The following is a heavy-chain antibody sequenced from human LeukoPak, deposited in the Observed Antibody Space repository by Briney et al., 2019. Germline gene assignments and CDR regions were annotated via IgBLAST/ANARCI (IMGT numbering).Heavy chain of an antibody. Sequence: ASVKVSCKASGYTFTSSDINWVRQATGQGLEWMGWINPKSGRTGYAKKFQARVSMTMNTSISTAYMEVSSLRFEDTAVYYCARVRSGLAAAGTYDYWGQGTLITVSS. CDR2: INPKSGRT. CDR3: ARVRSGLAAAGTYDY. D-gene: IGHD6-13*01. J-gene: IGHJ4*02. V-gene: IGHV1-8*01. CDR1: GYTFTSSD.